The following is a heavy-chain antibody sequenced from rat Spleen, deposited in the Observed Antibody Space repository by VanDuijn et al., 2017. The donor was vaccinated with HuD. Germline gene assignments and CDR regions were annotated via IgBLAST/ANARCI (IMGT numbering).Heavy chain of an antibody. CDR1: GFTFSDYY. V-gene: IGHV5-20*01. CDR2: ISYDGSST. D-gene: IGHD1-7*01. Sequence: EVQLVESDGGLVQPGRSLKLSCAASGFTFSDYYMAWVRQAPTKGLEWVATISYDGSSTYYRDSVKGRFTLPSDNAESSLYLQMDRLRSEDTATYYCAKDMTYWGQGVMVTVSS. J-gene: IGHJ2*01. CDR3: AKDMTY.